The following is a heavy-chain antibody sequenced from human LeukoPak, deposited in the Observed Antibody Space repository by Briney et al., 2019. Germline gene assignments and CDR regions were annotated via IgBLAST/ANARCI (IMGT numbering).Heavy chain of an antibody. Sequence: GASVKVSCKASGYTFTSYAMNWVRQAPGQGLEWIGWINTNTGNPTYAQGFTGRFVFSLDTSASTAYLQISSLKAEDTAVYYCARDMEPTYYYDSSGFLLWGQGTMVTVSS. CDR3: ARDMEPTYYYDSSGFLL. D-gene: IGHD3-22*01. CDR2: INTNTGNP. CDR1: GYTFTSYA. V-gene: IGHV7-4-1*02. J-gene: IGHJ3*01.